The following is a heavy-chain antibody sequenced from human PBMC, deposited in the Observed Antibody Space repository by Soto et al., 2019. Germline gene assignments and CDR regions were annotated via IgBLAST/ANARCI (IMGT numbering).Heavy chain of an antibody. J-gene: IGHJ4*02. CDR3: ARDSVLAGGKGKADY. Sequence: ASVKVSCKASGYTFTSYGISWVRQAPGQGLEWMGWISAYNGNTNYAQKLQGRVTMTTDTSTSTAYMELRSLRSDDTAVYYCARDSVLAGGKGKADYWGQGTLVTVSS. D-gene: IGHD1-26*01. V-gene: IGHV1-18*04. CDR1: GYTFTSYG. CDR2: ISAYNGNT.